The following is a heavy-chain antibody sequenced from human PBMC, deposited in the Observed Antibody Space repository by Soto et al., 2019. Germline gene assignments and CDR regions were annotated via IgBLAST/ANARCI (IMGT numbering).Heavy chain of an antibody. CDR1: GFTFSSYG. Sequence: GGSLRLSCAASGFTFSSYGMHWVRQAPGKGLEWVAVIWYDGSNKYYADSVKGRFTISRDNSKNTLYLQMSSLRADDTALYYCAKSNGASSEDFYYYGMDVWGQGTTVTVSS. CDR3: AKSNGASSEDFYYYGMDV. V-gene: IGHV3-33*06. D-gene: IGHD4-17*01. CDR2: IWYDGSNK. J-gene: IGHJ6*02.